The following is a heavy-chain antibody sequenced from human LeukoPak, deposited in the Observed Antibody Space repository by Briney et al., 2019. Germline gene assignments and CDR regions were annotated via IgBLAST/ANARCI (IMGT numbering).Heavy chain of an antibody. Sequence: GGSLRLSCAASGFTVSSNYMSWVRQAPGKGLEWVSVIYSGGSTYYADSVKGRFTISRDNSKNTLYLQMNSLRAEDTAVYYCARKARPAAGIEMISWGQGTLVTVSS. V-gene: IGHV3-53*01. J-gene: IGHJ4*02. D-gene: IGHD6-13*01. CDR3: ARKARPAAGIEMIS. CDR2: IYSGGST. CDR1: GFTVSSNY.